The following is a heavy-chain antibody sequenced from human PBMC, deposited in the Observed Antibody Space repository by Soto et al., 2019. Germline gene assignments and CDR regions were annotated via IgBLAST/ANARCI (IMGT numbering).Heavy chain of an antibody. CDR3: ASSSTSANYFDS. CDR2: IYYSGST. CDR1: GGSISSGGYY. J-gene: IGHJ4*02. V-gene: IGHV4-31*03. D-gene: IGHD2-2*01. Sequence: QVQLQESGPGLVKPSQTLSLTCTVSGGSISSGGYYWSWIRQHPGKGLEWIGYIYYSGSTYYNPALKSRVTISVDTSKNQVSLKLSSVTAADTAVYYCASSSTSANYFDSWGQGTLVTVSS.